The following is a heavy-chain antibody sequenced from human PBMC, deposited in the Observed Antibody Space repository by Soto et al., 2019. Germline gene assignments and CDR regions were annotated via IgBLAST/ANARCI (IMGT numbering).Heavy chain of an antibody. J-gene: IGHJ6*02. D-gene: IGHD1-7*01. CDR3: ASVSGTFGYYYYGMDV. CDR2: FDPSDSYT. Sequence: PGESLKISCKGSGYSFTSYWISWVRQMPGKGLEWMGRFDPSDSYTNYSPSFQGHVTISADKSISTAYLQWSSLKASDTAMYYCASVSGTFGYYYYGMDVWGQGTTVTVSS. V-gene: IGHV5-10-1*01. CDR1: GYSFTSYW.